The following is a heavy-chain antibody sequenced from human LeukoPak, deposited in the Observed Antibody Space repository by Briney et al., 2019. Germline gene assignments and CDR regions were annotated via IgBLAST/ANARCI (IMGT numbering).Heavy chain of an antibody. CDR2: MNPNSGNT. J-gene: IGHJ4*02. D-gene: IGHD6-19*01. CDR3: ARGLGRSGWTLRVWNY. V-gene: IGHV1-8*01. CDR1: GYTFTSYD. Sequence: ASVTVSCKASGYTFTSYDINWVRQATGQGLEWMGWMNPNSGNTGYAQKFQGRVTMTRNTSISTAYMELSSLRSEDTAVYYCARGLGRSGWTLRVWNYWGQGTLVTVSS.